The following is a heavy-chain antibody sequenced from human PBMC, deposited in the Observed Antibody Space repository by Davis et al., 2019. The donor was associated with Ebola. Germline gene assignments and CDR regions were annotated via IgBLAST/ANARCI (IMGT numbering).Heavy chain of an antibody. Sequence: GESLKISCAVSGITFSQYWMNWVRQAPGKGLEWVSVIYSGGSTYYADSVKGRFTISRDNSKNTLYLQMNSLRAEDTAVYYCAREGFSGSYSSVGYWGQGTLVTVSS. V-gene: IGHV3-66*02. CDR3: AREGFSGSYSSVGY. D-gene: IGHD3-10*01. J-gene: IGHJ4*02. CDR1: GITFSQYW. CDR2: IYSGGST.